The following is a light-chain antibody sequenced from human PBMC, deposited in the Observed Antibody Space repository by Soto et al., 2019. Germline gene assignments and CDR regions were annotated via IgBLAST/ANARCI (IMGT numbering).Light chain of an antibody. CDR1: QGISNY. Sequence: DIQMTQAPSSLSASVGDRVTITCRASQGISNYLARYQQQPGKVPKLLIYAASTLQSVVPSRLSGSGSGTDFTLTISSLQPEDVATYYCKQYNSAAHIAFGPGTKVHIK. J-gene: IGKJ3*01. CDR2: AAS. CDR3: KQYNSAAHIA. V-gene: IGKV1-27*01.